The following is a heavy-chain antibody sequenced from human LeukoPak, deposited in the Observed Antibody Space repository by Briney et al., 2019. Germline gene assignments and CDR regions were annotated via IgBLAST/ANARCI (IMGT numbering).Heavy chain of an antibody. CDR2: ISSGSSTT. CDR3: ARGQAGTTRYYFDY. CDR1: GFTFSSYT. J-gene: IGHJ4*02. V-gene: IGHV3-48*02. D-gene: IGHD1-1*01. Sequence: GGSLRLSCAASGFTFSSYTMNWVRQAPGKGLEWVSYISSGSSTTYYADSVKGRFTISRDNAKNSLYLQMNSLRDEDTAVYYCARGQAGTTRYYFDYWGQGTLVTVSS.